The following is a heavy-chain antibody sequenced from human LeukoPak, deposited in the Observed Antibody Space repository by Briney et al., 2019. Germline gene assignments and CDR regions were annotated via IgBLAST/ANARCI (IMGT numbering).Heavy chain of an antibody. Sequence: GSSVKVSCKASGGSFSCYAISWVRQAPGQGLEWMGAIIPIFGTANYAQKFQGRVTITADKSTSTAYMELSSLRSEDTAVYYCARTHPTPDIVVVPAAIGWFDPWGQATLVTVSS. V-gene: IGHV1-69*06. CDR1: GGSFSCYA. CDR3: ARTHPTPDIVVVPAAIGWFDP. D-gene: IGHD2-2*01. CDR2: IIPIFGTA. J-gene: IGHJ5*02.